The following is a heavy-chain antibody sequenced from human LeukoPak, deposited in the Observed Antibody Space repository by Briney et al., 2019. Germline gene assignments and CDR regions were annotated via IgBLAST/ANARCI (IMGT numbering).Heavy chain of an antibody. CDR1: GYTFSNFG. D-gene: IGHD2-2*01. CDR3: ARDGTSTDDY. V-gene: IGHV1-18*03. Sequence: GASVKVSCKASGYTFSNFGISWVRQAPGQGLEWMGWISGNNDNPNYGQNFQGRFTVTSDSSTSTAYMELRNLRSDDMAVYYCARDGTSTDDYWGQGTLVTVSS. CDR2: ISGNNDNP. J-gene: IGHJ4*02.